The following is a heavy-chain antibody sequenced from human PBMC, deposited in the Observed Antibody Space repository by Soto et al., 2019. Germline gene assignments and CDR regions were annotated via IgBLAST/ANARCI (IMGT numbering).Heavy chain of an antibody. CDR2: IYGSGGSGST. Sequence: PSETLSLTCTLTADSITSGGYYWSWIRQHPGKCLEWLGYIYGSGGSGSTLYNPSHKSRITLSVHTSKTQSSLNLSSVTVADTAVYFCASYFMSRPWFDTWGQGTLVTVSS. CDR1: ADSITSGGYY. J-gene: IGHJ5*02. D-gene: IGHD6-6*01. CDR3: ASYFMSRPWFDT. V-gene: IGHV4-31*03.